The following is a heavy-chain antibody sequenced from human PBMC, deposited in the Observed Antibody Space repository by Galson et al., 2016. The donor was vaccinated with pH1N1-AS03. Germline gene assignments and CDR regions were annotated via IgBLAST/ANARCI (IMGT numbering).Heavy chain of an antibody. CDR3: ATNALKVRVDY. Sequence: SLRLSCAASGFTFSDYAMGWVRQAPGKGLEWPAEISGTGGSPFYADSVKGRVTISRDNSKNTVYLQMTSLRAEDTAVYYCATNALKVRVDYWGQGTLVTVSS. V-gene: IGHV3-23*01. J-gene: IGHJ4*02. CDR2: ISGTGGSP. CDR1: GFTFSDYA. D-gene: IGHD1-1*01.